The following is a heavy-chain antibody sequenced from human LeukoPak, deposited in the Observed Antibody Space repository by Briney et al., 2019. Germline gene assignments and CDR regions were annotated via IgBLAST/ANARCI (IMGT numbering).Heavy chain of an antibody. J-gene: IGHJ4*02. CDR1: GFTFSSYE. CDR2: ISSSGI. CDR3: ARGFSY. V-gene: IGHV3-48*03. Sequence: GGSLRLSCIASGFTFSSYEMSWVRQAAGKGLECVSYISSSGIFYADSVKGRFTISRDNAKNSLYLQTNSLRAEDTAVYYCARGFSYWGQGTLVTVSS.